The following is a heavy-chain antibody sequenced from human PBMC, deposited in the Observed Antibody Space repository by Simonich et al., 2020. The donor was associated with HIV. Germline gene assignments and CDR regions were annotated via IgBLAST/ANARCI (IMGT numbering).Heavy chain of an antibody. CDR2: ITAYNGNT. CDR1: GYTFTSYG. D-gene: IGHD5-12*01. J-gene: IGHJ4*02. Sequence: QVQLVQSGVEVKKPGASVKVSCKASGYTFTSYGITWVRQAPGQGLEWMGRITAYNGNTNYAQKFQGRVTMTADTSTTTAYMELRSLRSDDTAVYYCARGLDYYFDYWGQGTLVTVSS. CDR3: ARGLDYYFDY. V-gene: IGHV1-18*01.